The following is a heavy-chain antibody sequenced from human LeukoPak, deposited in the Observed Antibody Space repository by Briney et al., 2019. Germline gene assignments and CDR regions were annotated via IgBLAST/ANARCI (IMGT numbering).Heavy chain of an antibody. CDR1: GGTFSSYA. CDR2: IIPILGIA. V-gene: IGHV1-69*04. Sequence: SVTVSCKASGGTFSSYAISWVRQAPGQGLEWMGRIIPILGIANYAQKFQGRVTITGDKSTSAAYMELSSLRSEDTAVYYCARVDTAMVIDYWGQGTLVTVSS. J-gene: IGHJ4*02. D-gene: IGHD5-18*01. CDR3: ARVDTAMVIDY.